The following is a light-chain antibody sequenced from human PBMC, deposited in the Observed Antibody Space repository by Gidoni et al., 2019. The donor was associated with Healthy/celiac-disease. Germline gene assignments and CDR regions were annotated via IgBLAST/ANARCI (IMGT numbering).Light chain of an antibody. V-gene: IGKV4-1*01. J-gene: IGKJ2*01. Sequence: DIVMSQSPDSLAVSLSERATIHCKSSQSVLFSSNNKNYLAWYQQKPGQPPKLLIYWASTRESGVPDRFSGSGSGTYFTLTISSLQAEDVAVYYCQQYYSTPYTFGQGTKLEIK. CDR3: QQYYSTPYT. CDR2: WAS. CDR1: QSVLFSSNNKNY.